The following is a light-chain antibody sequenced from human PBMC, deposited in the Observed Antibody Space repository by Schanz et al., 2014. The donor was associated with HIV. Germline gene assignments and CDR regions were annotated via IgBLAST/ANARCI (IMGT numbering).Light chain of an antibody. V-gene: IGLV1-44*01. J-gene: IGLJ3*02. CDR3: AAWDDSLNGGV. CDR2: SYD. CDR1: SSNIGSNT. Sequence: QSVLTQAPSASGAPGQSVTISCSGSSSNIGSNTVNWYQQFPGTAPKLLIYSYDQRPSGVPDRFSGSKSGTSASLAINGLQFEDEADYHCAAWDDSLNGGVFGGGTKLTVL.